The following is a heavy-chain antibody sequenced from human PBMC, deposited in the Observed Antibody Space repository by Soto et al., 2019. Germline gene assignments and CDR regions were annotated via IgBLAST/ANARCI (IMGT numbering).Heavy chain of an antibody. V-gene: IGHV1-24*01. D-gene: IGHD6-13*01. CDR3: ATGQQRNYYYYYGMDV. CDR1: GYTLTELS. J-gene: IGHJ6*02. CDR2: FDPEDGET. Sequence: ASVKVSRRVSGYTLTELSMHWVRQAPGKGLEWMGGFDPEDGETIYAQKFQGRVTMTEDTSTDTAYMELSSLRSEDTAVYYCATGQQRNYYYYYGMDVWGQGTTVTVSS.